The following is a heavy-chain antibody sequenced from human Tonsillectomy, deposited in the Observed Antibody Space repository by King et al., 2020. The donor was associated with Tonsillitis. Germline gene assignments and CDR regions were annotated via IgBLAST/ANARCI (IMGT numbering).Heavy chain of an antibody. CDR1: GFTFSSYS. CDR2: ISSSSSTI. J-gene: IGHJ3*02. V-gene: IGHV3-48*02. D-gene: IGHD1-26*01. CDR3: ARAAEWEPLTGAFDI. Sequence: VQLVESGGGLVQPGGSLRLSCAASGFTFSSYSMNWVRQAPGKGLEWVSYISSSSSTIYYADSVKGRFTISRDNAKNSLYLQMNSLRDEETAVYYCARAAEWEPLTGAFDIWGQGTMVTVSS.